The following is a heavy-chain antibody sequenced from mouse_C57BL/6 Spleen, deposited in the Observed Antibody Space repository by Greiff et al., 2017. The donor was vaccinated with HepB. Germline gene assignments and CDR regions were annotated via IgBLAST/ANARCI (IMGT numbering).Heavy chain of an antibody. V-gene: IGHV1-4*01. J-gene: IGHJ3*01. CDR3: AREDYGSSYPY. Sequence: VQLVESGAELARPGASVKMSCKASGYTFTSYTMHWVKQRPGQGLEWIGYINPSSGYTKYNQKFKDKATLTADKSSSTAYMQLSSLTSEDSAVYYCAREDYGSSYPYWGQGTLVTVSA. D-gene: IGHD1-1*01. CDR2: INPSSGYT. CDR1: GYTFTSYT.